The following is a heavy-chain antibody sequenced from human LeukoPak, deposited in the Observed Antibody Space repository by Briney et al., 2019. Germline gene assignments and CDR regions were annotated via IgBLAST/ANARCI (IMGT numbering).Heavy chain of an antibody. CDR3: AKARTANYFGS. CDR1: GFTFSNYA. J-gene: IGHJ4*02. Sequence: PGGSLRLSCAASGFTFSNYAMSWVRRAPGKGLEWVSAISGSGANTYYADSVQGRFTISRDNSKNTLFLQMDSLRVEDTAISYCAKARTANYFGSWGQGSLVTVSS. CDR2: ISGSGANT. V-gene: IGHV3-23*01.